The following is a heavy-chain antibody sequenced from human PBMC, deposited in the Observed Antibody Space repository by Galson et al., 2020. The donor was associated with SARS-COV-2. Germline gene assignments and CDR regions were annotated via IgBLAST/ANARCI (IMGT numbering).Heavy chain of an antibody. Sequence: SQPLSLTCTVPGGSIPTTSYFWAWTRQPPGTGLEWIGTIYYSGTTYYNPSLRSRVTISVDTSTNQFSLKVNSATAADAAVYYCARRGGTVTTQHFELWGRGTLVTVSS. CDR3: ARRGGTVTTQHFEL. D-gene: IGHD4-17*01. V-gene: IGHV4-39*01. CDR1: GGSIPTTSYF. CDR2: IYYSGTT. J-gene: IGHJ2*01.